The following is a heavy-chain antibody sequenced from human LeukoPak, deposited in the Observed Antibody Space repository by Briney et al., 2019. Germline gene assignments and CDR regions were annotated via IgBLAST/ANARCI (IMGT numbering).Heavy chain of an antibody. V-gene: IGHV4-30-4*02. D-gene: IGHD5-24*01. CDR1: GVHISSVDYY. CDR2: IYYRRNT. CDR3: ARVPPDGYAIMGYFDY. J-gene: IGHJ4*02. Sequence: PSETLSLTCTVSGVHISSVDYYWSWIRPPQGKGLDGIRYIYYRRNTYYNPPPKTRHTISVDIPKNQFSLQLTSVTAARPPVYSCARVPPDGYAIMGYFDYWGQGTLVTVSS.